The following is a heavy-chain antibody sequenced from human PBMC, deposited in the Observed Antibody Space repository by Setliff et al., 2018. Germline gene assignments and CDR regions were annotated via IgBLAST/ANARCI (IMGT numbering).Heavy chain of an antibody. D-gene: IGHD4-17*01. CDR2: IYPGDSHT. J-gene: IGHJ4*02. CDR1: GYSFGNFW. CDR3: ARLGPTVTSWEDY. V-gene: IGHV5-51*01. Sequence: GESLKISCKGSGYSFGNFWIGWVRQMPGKGLEWMGIIYPGDSHTRYSPSFQGQVTISADKSISTAYLQWSSLKASDTAMYYCARLGPTVTSWEDYWGQGTLVTVSS.